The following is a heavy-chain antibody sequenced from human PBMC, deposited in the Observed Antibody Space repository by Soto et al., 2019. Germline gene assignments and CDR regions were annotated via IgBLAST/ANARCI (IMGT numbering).Heavy chain of an antibody. V-gene: IGHV2-5*02. J-gene: IGHJ6*03. CDR1: GFSLSTSGVG. CDR3: AHASTATDYYYYYMDV. CDR2: IYWDDDK. D-gene: IGHD4-17*01. Sequence: QITLKESGPTLVKPTQTLTLTCTFSGFSLSTSGVGVCWIRQPPGKALEWLALIYWDDDKRYSPSLKSRLTITKDTSKNQVVLTMTNMDPVDTATYYCAHASTATDYYYYYMDVWGKGTTVTVSS.